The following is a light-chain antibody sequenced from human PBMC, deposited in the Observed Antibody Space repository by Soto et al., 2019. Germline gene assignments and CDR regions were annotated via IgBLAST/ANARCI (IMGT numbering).Light chain of an antibody. CDR3: QHYGSSPFT. V-gene: IGKV3-20*01. CDR1: QRVSSTT. CDR2: GAS. J-gene: IGKJ3*01. Sequence: VFTQAPCTVSSSPREGGNLSCRASQRVSSTTLAWYQRRPGRAPRLLLYGASIRATGIPDRFSCSGSGTDFTLTISRLEPEDFILYYCQHYGSSPFTFGPGGKVDI.